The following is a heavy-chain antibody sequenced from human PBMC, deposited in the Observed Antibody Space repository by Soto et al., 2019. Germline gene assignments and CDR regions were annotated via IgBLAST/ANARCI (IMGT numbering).Heavy chain of an antibody. CDR2: MNPNSGNT. D-gene: IGHD2-21*02. CDR1: GYTFTSYD. J-gene: IGHJ5*02. Sequence: ASVKVSCKASGYTFTSYDINWVRQATGQGLEWMGWMNPNSGNTGYVQKFQGRVTMTRNTSISTAYMELSSLRSEDAAVYYCARTEHIVVVTAHNWFDPWGQGTLVTVSS. CDR3: ARTEHIVVVTAHNWFDP. V-gene: IGHV1-8*01.